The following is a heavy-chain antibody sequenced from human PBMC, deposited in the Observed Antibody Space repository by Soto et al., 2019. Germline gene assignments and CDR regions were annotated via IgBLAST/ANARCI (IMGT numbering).Heavy chain of an antibody. V-gene: IGHV3-49*03. Sequence: GGSLRLPCTASGFNFGDYAINWFRQAPGKGLEWVGFIRSKAYGGTTENAASVKGRFTISRDDSKSIAYLQMNSLKTEDTAVYYCTRDHRHLDYWGQGTLVTVSS. CDR1: GFNFGDYA. J-gene: IGHJ4*02. CDR2: IRSKAYGGTT. CDR3: TRDHRHLDY.